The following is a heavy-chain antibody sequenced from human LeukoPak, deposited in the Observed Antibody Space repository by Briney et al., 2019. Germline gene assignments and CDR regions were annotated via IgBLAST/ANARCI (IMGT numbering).Heavy chain of an antibody. D-gene: IGHD2-15*01. Sequence: SETLSLTCTVSGGSISSYYWSWIRQPPGKGLEWIGYIYYSGSTNYNPSLKSRVTISVDTSKNRFSLKLSSVTAADTAVYYCARLDRSRYCSGGSCYGFDYWGQGTLVTVSS. V-gene: IGHV4-59*08. CDR2: IYYSGST. CDR1: GGSISSYY. J-gene: IGHJ4*02. CDR3: ARLDRSRYCSGGSCYGFDY.